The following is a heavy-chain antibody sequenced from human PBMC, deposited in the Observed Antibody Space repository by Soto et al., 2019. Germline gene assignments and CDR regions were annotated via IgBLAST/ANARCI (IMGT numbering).Heavy chain of an antibody. CDR2: IIPIFGTA. J-gene: IGHJ6*02. CDR3: ARDYSNWNYYYYGMDV. D-gene: IGHD1-20*01. Sequence: ASVKVSCKASGGTFSSYAISLLRHAPGQGLEWMGGIIPIFGTANYAQKFQGRVTITADESTSTAYMELSSLRSEDTAVYYCARDYSNWNYYYYGMDVWGQGTTVTVSS. CDR1: GGTFSSYA. V-gene: IGHV1-69*13.